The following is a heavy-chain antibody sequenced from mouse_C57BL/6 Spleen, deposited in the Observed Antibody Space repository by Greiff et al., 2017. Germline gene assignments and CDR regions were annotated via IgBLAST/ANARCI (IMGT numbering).Heavy chain of an antibody. CDR1: GYTFTSYD. V-gene: IGHV1-85*01. CDR3: ARWYGSSYGYAMDY. Sequence: QVQLKESGPELVKPGASVKLSCKASGYTFTSYDINWVKQRPGQGLEWIGWIYPRDGSTKYNEKFKGKATLTVDTSSSTAYMELHSLTSEDSAVYFCARWYGSSYGYAMDYWGQGTSVTVSS. J-gene: IGHJ4*01. D-gene: IGHD1-1*01. CDR2: IYPRDGST.